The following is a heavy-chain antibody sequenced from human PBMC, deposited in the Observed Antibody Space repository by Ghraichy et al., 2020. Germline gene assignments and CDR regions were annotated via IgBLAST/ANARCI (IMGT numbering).Heavy chain of an antibody. J-gene: IGHJ5*02. Sequence: ASVKVSCKASGYTFTSYDIHWVRQATGQGLEWMGWMNPHSGNTGYAQKFQGRVTMTMNTSISTAYMELSSLTSDDTAVYYCARVQIPYYDFWSDSHNWFPPWGHGPLVIVSS. CDR3: ARVQIPYYDFWSDSHNWFPP. CDR1: GYTFTSYD. CDR2: MNPHSGNT. V-gene: IGHV1-8*01. D-gene: IGHD3-3*01.